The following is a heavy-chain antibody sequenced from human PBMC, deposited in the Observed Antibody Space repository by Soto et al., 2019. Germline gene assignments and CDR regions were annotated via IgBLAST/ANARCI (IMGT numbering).Heavy chain of an antibody. CDR3: AHGSGWLSDY. Sequence: QITLKESGPTLLKPTQPLTLTCTFLGFSLSSNAVGVNWIRQPPGKALAWLALIYWNDDNHYSPSLRSRLTITKDTSKNQVVLTMTNVDPVDTATYYCAHGSGWLSDYWGQGTLVTVSS. V-gene: IGHV2-5*01. CDR2: IYWNDDN. CDR1: GFSLSSNAVG. J-gene: IGHJ4*02. D-gene: IGHD6-19*01.